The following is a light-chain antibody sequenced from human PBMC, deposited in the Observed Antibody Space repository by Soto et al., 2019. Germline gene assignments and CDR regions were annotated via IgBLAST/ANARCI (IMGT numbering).Light chain of an antibody. CDR2: FND. CDR1: SSNIGRKT. CDR3: AKLDGSPSGFV. J-gene: IGLJ7*01. V-gene: IGLV1-44*01. Sequence: QSVLTQPPSASGTPGQRVTISCSGGSSNIGRKTVNWYQQVPGTAPKLLIYFNDQRPSGVPDRFSGSKSGTSASLAISGLPVGDWADFYCAKLDGSPSGFVVGGGTQLTVL.